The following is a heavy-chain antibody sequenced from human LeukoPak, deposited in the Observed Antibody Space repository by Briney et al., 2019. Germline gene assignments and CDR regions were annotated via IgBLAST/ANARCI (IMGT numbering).Heavy chain of an antibody. CDR2: ISSSSSYI. CDR3: AREGGGYDYVWGSYRYRFFDY. D-gene: IGHD3-16*02. V-gene: IGHV3-21*01. J-gene: IGHJ4*02. Sequence: GGSLRLSCAASGFTFSSYSMNWVRQAPGKGLEWVSSISSSSSYIYYADSVKGRFTISRDNAKNSLYLQMNSLRAEDTAVYYCAREGGGYDYVWGSYRYRFFDYWGQGTLVTVSS. CDR1: GFTFSSYS.